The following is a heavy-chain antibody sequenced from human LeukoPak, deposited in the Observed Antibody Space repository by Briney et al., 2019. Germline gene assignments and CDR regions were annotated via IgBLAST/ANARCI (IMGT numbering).Heavy chain of an antibody. CDR1: GYTFTSYG. CDR2: ISAYNGNT. D-gene: IGHD3-22*01. V-gene: IGHV1-18*01. J-gene: IGHJ3*02. CDR3: ARDYRKSNYYDSSGYLTDAFDI. Sequence: GASVKVSCKVPGYTFTSYGISWVRQAPGQGLEWMGWISAYNGNTNYAQKLQGRVTMTTDTSTSTAYMELRSMRSDDTAAYYCARDYRKSNYYDSSGYLTDAFDIWGQGTMVTVSS.